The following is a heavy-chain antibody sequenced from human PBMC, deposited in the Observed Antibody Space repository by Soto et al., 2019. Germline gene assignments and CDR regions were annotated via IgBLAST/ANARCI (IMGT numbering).Heavy chain of an antibody. V-gene: IGHV3-23*01. D-gene: IGHD3-22*01. CDR2: ISDSGDNT. CDR1: GFTFSIYA. CDR3: AKRGRGFYDGSGHA. Sequence: VQLLESGGDLVQPGGSLRLSCAASGFTFSIYAMSWVRQAPGEGLEWVSAISDSGDNTYYADSVKGRFTISRDNSKKVFYLPMNSLRVEDTALYYCAKRGRGFYDGSGHAWGHGTLVTVSS. J-gene: IGHJ5*01.